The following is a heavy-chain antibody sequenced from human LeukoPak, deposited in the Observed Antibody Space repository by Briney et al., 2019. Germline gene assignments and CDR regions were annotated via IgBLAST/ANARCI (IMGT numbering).Heavy chain of an antibody. V-gene: IGHV1-2*06. CDR2: INPKNGDT. D-gene: IGHD3-16*01. Sequence: SVKVSCKASGYTFTAYYIHWVRQAPGQGLEWMGRINPKNGDTNYAQKFQDRVTMTRDTSMSAAYMELRSLRSDDTAVYYCARERGHDDYVWGSPSYYMDVWGKGTTVTVSS. CDR1: GYTFTAYY. J-gene: IGHJ6*03. CDR3: ARERGHDDYVWGSPSYYMDV.